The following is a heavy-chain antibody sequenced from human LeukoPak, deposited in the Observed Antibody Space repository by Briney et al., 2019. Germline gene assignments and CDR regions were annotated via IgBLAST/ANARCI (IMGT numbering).Heavy chain of an antibody. J-gene: IGHJ4*02. Sequence: PSETLSLTCGVYGGSFSGYCWNWIRQPPGKGLEWIGEINHSGSTNYNLSLKSRVTISVDTSKNQFSLKLSSVTAADTAVYYCARGRDDYTWIFDYWGQGNLVTVSS. V-gene: IGHV4-34*01. CDR2: INHSGST. CDR1: GGSFSGYC. D-gene: IGHD4-11*01. CDR3: ARGRDDYTWIFDY.